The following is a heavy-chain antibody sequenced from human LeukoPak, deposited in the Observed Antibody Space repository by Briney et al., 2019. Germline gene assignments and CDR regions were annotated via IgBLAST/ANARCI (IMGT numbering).Heavy chain of an antibody. V-gene: IGHV4-59*01. CDR3: AKNPTYSGSYQSHFDY. CDR1: GGSISSYY. CDR2: IYYSGST. J-gene: IGHJ4*02. D-gene: IGHD1-26*01. Sequence: SETLSLTCTVSGGSISSYYWSWIRQPPGKGLEWIGYIYYSGSTNYNPSLKSRVTISVDTSKNQFSLKLSSVTAADTAVYYCAKNPTYSGSYQSHFDYWGQGTLVTVSS.